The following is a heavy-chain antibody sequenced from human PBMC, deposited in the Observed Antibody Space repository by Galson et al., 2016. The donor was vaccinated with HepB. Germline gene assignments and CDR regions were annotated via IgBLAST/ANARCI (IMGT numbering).Heavy chain of an antibody. CDR1: GLRLSDYG. Sequence: SLRLSCAVSGLRLSDYGMHWVRQTPDKGLEWLSVIWYDESEKYYADSVKGRFTISRDNSKNTLYLQMHSLRVEDTGMYYCAKDLEVRMATKYYFEYWGLGTLVTVSS. J-gene: IGHJ4*02. CDR2: IWYDESEK. D-gene: IGHD5-24*01. CDR3: AKDLEVRMATKYYFEY. V-gene: IGHV3-33*06.